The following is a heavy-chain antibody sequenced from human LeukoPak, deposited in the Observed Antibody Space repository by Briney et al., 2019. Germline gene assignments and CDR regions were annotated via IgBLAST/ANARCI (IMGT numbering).Heavy chain of an antibody. J-gene: IGHJ4*02. V-gene: IGHV3-21*01. CDR3: ARDGLYSSSSEPDY. CDR2: ISSSSSYI. Sequence: GGSLRLSCAASGFTFSSYSMNWVRQAPGKGLEWVSSISSSSSYIYYADSVKGRFTIPRDNAKNSLYLQMNSLRAEDTAVYYCARDGLYSSSSEPDYWGQGTLVTVSS. D-gene: IGHD6-6*01. CDR1: GFTFSSYS.